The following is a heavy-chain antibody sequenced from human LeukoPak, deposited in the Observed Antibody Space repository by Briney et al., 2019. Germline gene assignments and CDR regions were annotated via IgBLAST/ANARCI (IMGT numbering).Heavy chain of an antibody. J-gene: IGHJ6*03. V-gene: IGHV3-7*01. Sequence: GGSLRLSCAASGFTFSSYAMSWVRQAPGKGPEWVANINEDGSEKHYVGSVRGRFTISRDNADNSLHLQMNSLRPEDMAVYYCARGETMDVWGKGTTVTVSS. D-gene: IGHD5-24*01. CDR3: ARGETMDV. CDR2: INEDGSEK. CDR1: GFTFSSYA.